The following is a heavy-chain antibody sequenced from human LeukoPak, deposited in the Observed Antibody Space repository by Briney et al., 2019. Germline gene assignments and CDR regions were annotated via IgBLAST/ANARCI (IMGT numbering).Heavy chain of an antibody. V-gene: IGHV4-59*01. CDR3: ARVWQQWRTFDY. D-gene: IGHD6-19*01. Sequence: SETLSLTCTVSGGSISSYYWSWIRQPPGKGLEWIGYIYYSGSTSYNPSLKSRVTISVDTSKNQFSLKLFSVTAADTAVYYCARVWQQWRTFDYWGQGTLVTVSS. CDR2: IYYSGST. CDR1: GGSISSYY. J-gene: IGHJ4*02.